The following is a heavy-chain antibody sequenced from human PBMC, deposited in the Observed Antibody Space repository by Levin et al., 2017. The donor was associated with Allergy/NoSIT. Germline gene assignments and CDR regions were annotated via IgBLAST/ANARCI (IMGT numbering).Heavy chain of an antibody. CDR2: IRSKAYGGTT. V-gene: IGHV3-49*04. CDR1: GFTFGDNA. D-gene: IGHD6-6*01. CDR3: TRFVPYFDY. J-gene: IGHJ4*02. Sequence: HPGGSLRLSCTASGFTFGDNAMSWVRQAPGKGLEWVGFIRSKAYGGTTEYAASVKGRFTISRDDSKSIAYLQMNSLETEDTAVYYCTRFVPYFDYWGQGTLVTVSS.